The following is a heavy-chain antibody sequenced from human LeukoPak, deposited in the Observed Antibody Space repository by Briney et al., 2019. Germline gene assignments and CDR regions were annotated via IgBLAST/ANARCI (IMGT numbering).Heavy chain of an antibody. V-gene: IGHV4-34*01. Sequence: SETLSLTCAVYGGSFSGYYWSWIRQPPGKGLEWIGEINHSGSTNYNPSLKSRVTISVDTSKNQFSLKLSSVTAADTAVYYCARAPQSFWSGHFNYWGQGTLVTVSS. CDR3: ARAPQSFWSGHFNY. J-gene: IGHJ4*02. D-gene: IGHD3-3*01. CDR2: INHSGST. CDR1: GGSFSGYY.